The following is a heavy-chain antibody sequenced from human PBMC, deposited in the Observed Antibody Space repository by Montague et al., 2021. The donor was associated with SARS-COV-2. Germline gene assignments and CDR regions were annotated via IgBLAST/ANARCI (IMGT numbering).Heavy chain of an antibody. CDR1: GGSISSANFY. CDR2: IQPGGIT. D-gene: IGHD4-17*01. J-gene: IGHJ4*02. Sequence: TLSLTCTVSGGSISSANFYWTWIRQSAGKGLEWIGRIQPGGITNYNPSVKSRVTISVDTSKNQFSLKLSSVTAADTATYFCASVYTVTYDFDYWGRGTLVTVSS. CDR3: ASVYTVTYDFDY. V-gene: IGHV4-61*02.